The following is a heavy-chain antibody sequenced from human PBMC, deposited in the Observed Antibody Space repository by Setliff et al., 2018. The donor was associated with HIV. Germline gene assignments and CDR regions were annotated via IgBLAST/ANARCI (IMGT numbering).Heavy chain of an antibody. D-gene: IGHD3-10*01. CDR1: GGTFSSYA. V-gene: IGHV1-69*13. CDR2: IIPIFGTA. J-gene: IGHJ6*03. CDR3: ARGSVFWDRGNHYQYMDV. Sequence: SVKVSCKASGGTFSSYAISWVRQAPGQGLEWMGGIIPIFGTANYAQKFQGRVTITADESTSTAYMELSSLRSEDTAVYYCARGSVFWDRGNHYQYMDVWATGTTVTVSS.